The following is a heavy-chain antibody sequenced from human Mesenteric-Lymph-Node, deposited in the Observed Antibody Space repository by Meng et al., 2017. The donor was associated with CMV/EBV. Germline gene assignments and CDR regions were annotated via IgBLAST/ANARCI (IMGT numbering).Heavy chain of an antibody. V-gene: IGHV4-34*01. Sequence: QVRRQQWGAGRLKASETLALTFAVYGGSFSGYYWSWIRQTPGKGLEWIGEINHSGSTNYNPSLKSRVTISVDTSKNQFSLKLSSVTAADTAVYYCARHQRWLKSEGGFNYWGQGTLVTVSS. J-gene: IGHJ4*02. CDR1: GGSFSGYY. CDR2: INHSGST. D-gene: IGHD4-23*01. CDR3: ARHQRWLKSEGGFNY.